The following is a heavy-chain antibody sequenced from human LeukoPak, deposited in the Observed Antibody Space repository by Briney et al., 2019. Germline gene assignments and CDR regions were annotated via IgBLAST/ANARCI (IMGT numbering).Heavy chain of an antibody. J-gene: IGHJ5*02. V-gene: IGHV3-48*03. D-gene: IGHD3-22*01. Sequence: GGSLRLSCAASGFTFSSYEMNWVRQAPGKGLEWVSYISSSGSTIYYADSVKGRFTISRDNAKNSLYLQMNSLRAEDTAVYYCARGITVIVDWSDPWGQGTLVTVSS. CDR3: ARGITVIVDWSDP. CDR1: GFTFSSYE. CDR2: ISSSGSTI.